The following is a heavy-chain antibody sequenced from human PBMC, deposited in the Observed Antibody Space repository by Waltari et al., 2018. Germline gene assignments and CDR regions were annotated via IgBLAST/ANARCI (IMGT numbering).Heavy chain of an antibody. CDR2: ISYNERNI. CDR1: EFPFLSSA. D-gene: IGHD3-22*01. J-gene: IGHJ6*02. V-gene: IGHV3-30*04. CDR3: ARDYCDRTNCHGMDV. Sequence: QVQLVESGGGVVQPGRSLSLSCLASEFPFLSSAMHWVRQAPGKGLEWVAVISYNERNIYYVDSVKGRFIISRDNSRKMLYLQMNSLRTEDTAVYYCARDYCDRTNCHGMDVWGQGTTVTVSS.